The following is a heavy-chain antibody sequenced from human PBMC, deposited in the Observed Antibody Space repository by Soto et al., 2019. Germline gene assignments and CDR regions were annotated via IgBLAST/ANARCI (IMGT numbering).Heavy chain of an antibody. CDR2: SSATGAGT. CDR1: GFTFSSYG. CDR3: AKDRRAGGNYGFYSDF. Sequence: LRLSCAASGFTFSSYGMTWVRQAPGKGLEWVSFSSATGAGTYYADSVKGRFTISRDNSKNTLYLQMTSLRADDTAVYYCAKDRRAGGNYGFYSDFWGQGALVTVSS. J-gene: IGHJ4*02. V-gene: IGHV3-23*01. D-gene: IGHD1-7*01.